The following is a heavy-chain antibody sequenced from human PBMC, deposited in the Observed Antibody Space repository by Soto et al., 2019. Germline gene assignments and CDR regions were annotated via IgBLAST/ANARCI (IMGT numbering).Heavy chain of an antibody. CDR1: GASITSTTYF. J-gene: IGHJ4*02. CDR3: AKNLPRTGRFHY. CDR2: IHYSGKT. V-gene: IGHV4-39*01. Sequence: SETLSLTCTPSGASITSTTYFWAWIRQPPGKGLEWVGSIHYSGKTHYNPSLKSRVNISVDRSKNQFSLQMTSVTAADTAVYYCAKNLPRTGRFHYWAQGTLVTVSS.